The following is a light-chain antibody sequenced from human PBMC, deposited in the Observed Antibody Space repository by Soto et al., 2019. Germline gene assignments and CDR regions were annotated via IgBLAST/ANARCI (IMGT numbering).Light chain of an antibody. V-gene: IGLV2-14*01. CDR2: GVT. CDR1: SRDVGVHNF. J-gene: IGLJ3*02. Sequence: QSALTQPASVSGSPGQSISISCTGTSRDVGVHNFVSWYQHHPGKAPKVLIYGVTNRPSGVSHRFSGSKSGNTASLTISGLQAEDEADYYCCSYTTSYTWVFGGGTKLTVL. CDR3: CSYTTSYTWV.